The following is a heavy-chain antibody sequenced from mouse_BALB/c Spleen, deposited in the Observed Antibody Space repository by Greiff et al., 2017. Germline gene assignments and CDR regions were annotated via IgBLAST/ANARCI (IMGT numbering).Heavy chain of an antibody. J-gene: IGHJ4*01. V-gene: IGHV1-4*01. Sequence: VKLMESGAELARPGASVKMSCKASGYTFTSYTMHWVKQRPGKGLEWIGYINPSSGYTNYNQKFKDKATLTADKSSSTAYMQLSSLTSEDSAVYYCARSGYLAMDYWGQGTSVTVSS. D-gene: IGHD2-2*01. CDR2: INPSSGYT. CDR3: ARSGYLAMDY. CDR1: GYTFTSYT.